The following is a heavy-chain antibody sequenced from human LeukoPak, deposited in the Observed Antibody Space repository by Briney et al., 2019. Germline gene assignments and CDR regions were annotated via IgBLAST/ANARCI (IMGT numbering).Heavy chain of an antibody. CDR3: ARSDYIGCSGGSCYPRYYYYYYMDV. J-gene: IGHJ6*03. Sequence: KTGGSLRLSCAASGFTFSDYYMSWIRQAPGKGLEWVSYISSSGSTIYYADSVKGRFTISRDNAKNSLYLQMNSLRAEDTAVYYCARSDYIGCSGGSCYPRYYYYYYMDVWGKGTTVTISS. CDR1: GFTFSDYY. CDR2: ISSSGSTI. D-gene: IGHD2-15*01. V-gene: IGHV3-11*01.